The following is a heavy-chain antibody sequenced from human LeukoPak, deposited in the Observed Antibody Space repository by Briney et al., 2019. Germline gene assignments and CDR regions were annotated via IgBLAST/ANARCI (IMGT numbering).Heavy chain of an antibody. CDR1: GFTFSSYA. J-gene: IGHJ3*02. Sequence: GGSLRLSCAASGFTFSSYAMSWVRQAPGKGLEWVSSISSSSSYIYYADSVKGRFTISRDNAKNSLYLQMNSLRAEDTAVYYCARCYGSGSYPPRHAFDIWGQGTMVTVSS. D-gene: IGHD3-10*01. CDR2: ISSSSSYI. V-gene: IGHV3-21*01. CDR3: ARCYGSGSYPPRHAFDI.